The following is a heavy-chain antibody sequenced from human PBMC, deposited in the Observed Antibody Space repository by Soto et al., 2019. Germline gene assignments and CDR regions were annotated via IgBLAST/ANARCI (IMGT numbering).Heavy chain of an antibody. CDR3: VRTSLVVAAATREDY. J-gene: IGHJ4*02. Sequence: EVQLVESGGGLVQPGGSLRLSCAASGFTFSSYWMNWVRHAPGKGLVWVSRINSDGSSTSYADSVKARFTISRDNAKNTLYLQMNSLRAADTAVYYCVRTSLVVAAATREDYWGQGTLVTFSS. CDR2: INSDGSST. D-gene: IGHD2-15*01. CDR1: GFTFSSYW. V-gene: IGHV3-74*01.